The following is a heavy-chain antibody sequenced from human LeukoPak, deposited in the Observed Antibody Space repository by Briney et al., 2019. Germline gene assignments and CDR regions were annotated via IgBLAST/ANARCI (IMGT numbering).Heavy chain of an antibody. CDR3: ARDYGA. CDR1: GFTFSRYW. D-gene: IGHD4/OR15-4a*01. V-gene: IGHV3-74*01. J-gene: IGHJ5*02. CDR2: ISSDGYST. Sequence: GGSLRLSCAASGFTFSRYWMHWVRQAPGKGLVWVSRISSDGYSTTYADSVKGRFTISRDNAKNTLYLQMNSLRADDTAVYYCARDYGAWGQGTLVTVSP.